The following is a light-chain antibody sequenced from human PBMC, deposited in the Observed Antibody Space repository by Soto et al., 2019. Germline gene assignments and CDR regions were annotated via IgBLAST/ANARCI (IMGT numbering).Light chain of an antibody. Sequence: EIVLTQSPGTLPLSPGERATLSCRASQRVSSSFLAWYQQNPGQAPRLLIYGASSRATAIPERFSGSGSGTDFSLTISRLEPEDFAVYYCQQYGSSPPITFGQGTRLQIK. J-gene: IGKJ5*01. V-gene: IGKV3-20*01. CDR1: QRVSSSF. CDR3: QQYGSSPPIT. CDR2: GAS.